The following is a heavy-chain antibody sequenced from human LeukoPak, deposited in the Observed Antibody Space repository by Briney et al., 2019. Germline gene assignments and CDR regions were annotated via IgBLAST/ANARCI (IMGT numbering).Heavy chain of an antibody. D-gene: IGHD4-17*01. J-gene: IGHJ4*02. V-gene: IGHV1-18*04. CDR3: ARVDDYGVLEY. CDR2: ISAYNGNT. Sequence: GASVKVSCKASGYSFTSNYIHWVRQAPGQGLEWMGWISAYNGNTNYAQKLQGRVTMTTDTSTSTAYMELRSLRSDDTAVYYCARVDDYGVLEYWGQGTLVTVSS. CDR1: GYSFTSNY.